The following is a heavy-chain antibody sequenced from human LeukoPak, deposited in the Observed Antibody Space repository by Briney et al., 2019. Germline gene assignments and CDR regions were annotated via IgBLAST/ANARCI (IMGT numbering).Heavy chain of an antibody. CDR3: ARTTVTTVPY. D-gene: IGHD4-17*01. CDR1: GFTFSSYS. J-gene: IGHJ4*02. V-gene: IGHV3-21*01. Sequence: GRSLRLSCAASGFTFSSYSMNWVRQAPGKGLEWVSSISSSSSYIYYADSVKGRFTISRDNAKNSLYLQMNSLRAEDTAVYYCARTTVTTVPYWGQGTLSPSPQ. CDR2: ISSSSSYI.